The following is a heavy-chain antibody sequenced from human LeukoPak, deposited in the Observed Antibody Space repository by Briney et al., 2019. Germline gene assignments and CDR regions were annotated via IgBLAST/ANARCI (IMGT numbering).Heavy chain of an antibody. D-gene: IGHD3-22*01. Sequence: GGSLRLSCTASGFTFGDYAMSWVRQAPGKGLEWVGFIRSKAYGGTTEYAASVKGRFTISRDDSKSIVCLQMNSLKTEDTAVYYCTRGRSKYYYDSSGYLDHWGQGTLVTVSS. J-gene: IGHJ4*02. CDR2: IRSKAYGGTT. V-gene: IGHV3-49*04. CDR3: TRGRSKYYYDSSGYLDH. CDR1: GFTFGDYA.